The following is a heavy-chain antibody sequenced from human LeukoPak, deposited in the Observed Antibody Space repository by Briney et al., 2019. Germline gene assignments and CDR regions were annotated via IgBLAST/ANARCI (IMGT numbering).Heavy chain of an antibody. V-gene: IGHV1-18*01. J-gene: IGHJ4*02. CDR1: AYIFSNYG. CDR3: ARDVPATTPFGY. CDR2: ISAKNGDT. D-gene: IGHD1-7*01. Sequence: ASVKVSCKASAYIFSNYGISWVRQAPGQGLEWMGWISAKNGDTNYIQKFRGRVTMTTDTSTSTAYMELWSLRSDDTAVYYCARDVPATTPFGYWGQGTLVTVSS.